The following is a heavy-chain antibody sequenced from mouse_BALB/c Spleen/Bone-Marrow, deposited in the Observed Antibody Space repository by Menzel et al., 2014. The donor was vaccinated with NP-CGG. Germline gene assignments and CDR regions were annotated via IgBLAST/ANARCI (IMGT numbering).Heavy chain of an antibody. CDR3: ARSEGIDYYCGGYAFDY. V-gene: IGHV1S34*01. Sequence: LVKTGASVKISCKASDYSFTEYYMHWVKQTHGKSLEWIGYISCYNGATSFNQKFKGKDTFTVNTSSSTAYMQFSSLTSEDSAFYYCARSEGIDYYCGGYAFDYWGQGTSVTVSS. CDR2: ISCYNGAT. D-gene: IGHD1-1*02. J-gene: IGHJ4*01. CDR1: DYSFTEYY.